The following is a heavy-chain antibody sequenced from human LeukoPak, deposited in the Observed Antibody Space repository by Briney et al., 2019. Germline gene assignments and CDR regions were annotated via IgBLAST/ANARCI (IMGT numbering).Heavy chain of an antibody. D-gene: IGHD4-23*01. CDR2: ISGSGGST. CDR1: GFTFSNYA. Sequence: GGSLRLSCAASGFTFSNYAMNWVRQAPGKGLEWVSGISGSGGSTYYVDSVKGRFTISRDNSKNTLYLQMNSLRAEDTAVYYCAKGLYGGPRPGGNDYWGQGTLVTASS. J-gene: IGHJ4*02. CDR3: AKGLYGGPRPGGNDY. V-gene: IGHV3-23*01.